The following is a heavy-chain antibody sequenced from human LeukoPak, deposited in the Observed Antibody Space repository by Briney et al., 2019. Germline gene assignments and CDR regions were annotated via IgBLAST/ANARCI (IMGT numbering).Heavy chain of an antibody. CDR2: IINNGGST. J-gene: IGHJ4*02. V-gene: IGHV3-64*01. CDR1: GFTFSNYA. D-gene: IGHD2-21*02. Sequence: PGGSLRLSCAASGFTFSNYAMHWVRQAPGKGLEHVSSIINNGGSTYYANSVKGRFTISRDNSKSTLYLQMGSLRVEDMAVYFCARDRCGGDCFSTPDYWGQGTLVTVSS. CDR3: ARDRCGGDCFSTPDY.